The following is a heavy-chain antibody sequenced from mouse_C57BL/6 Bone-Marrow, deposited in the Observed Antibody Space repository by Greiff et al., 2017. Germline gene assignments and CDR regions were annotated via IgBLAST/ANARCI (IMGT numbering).Heavy chain of an antibody. Sequence: QVQLQQSGAELARPGASVKLSCKASGYTFTSYDINWVKQRPGQGLEWIGWIYPRAGSNKYNEKFKGKATLTVDTSSSTAYMELHSLTSEDSAVYFCARDYGSSYWYFDVWGTGTTVTVSS. CDR1: GYTFTSYD. CDR3: ARDYGSSYWYFDV. D-gene: IGHD1-1*01. CDR2: IYPRAGSN. J-gene: IGHJ1*03. V-gene: IGHV1-85*01.